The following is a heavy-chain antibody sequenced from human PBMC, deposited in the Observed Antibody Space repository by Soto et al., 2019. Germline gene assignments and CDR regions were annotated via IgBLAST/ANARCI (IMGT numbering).Heavy chain of an antibody. J-gene: IGHJ4*02. CDR3: ARSVDDYGDYYFDY. CDR1: GGSISSYY. Sequence: SETLSLTCTVSGGSISSYYWSWIRQPPGKGLEWIGYIYYSGSTNYNPSLKSRVTISVDTSKNQFSLKLSSVTAADTAVYYCARSVDDYGDYYFDYWGQGTLVTVSS. D-gene: IGHD4-17*01. V-gene: IGHV4-59*01. CDR2: IYYSGST.